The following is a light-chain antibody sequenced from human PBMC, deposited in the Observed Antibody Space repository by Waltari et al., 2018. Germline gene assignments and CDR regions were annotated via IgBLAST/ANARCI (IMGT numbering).Light chain of an antibody. J-gene: IGKJ1*01. V-gene: IGKV2-28*01. CDR2: MVS. Sequence: IVMTQSPLFLPVTPRAPAYIPCRSSQRLLHINGYTFLDWYLQKPGQSPQLLIYMVSNRASGVPDRFSGSGSGTDFTLKISRVEAEDVGIYYCMQARQTPWTFGQGTRVEIK. CDR1: QRLLHINGYTF. CDR3: MQARQTPWT.